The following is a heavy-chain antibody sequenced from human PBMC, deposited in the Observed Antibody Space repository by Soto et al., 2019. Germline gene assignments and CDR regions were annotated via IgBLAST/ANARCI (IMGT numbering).Heavy chain of an antibody. Sequence: EVQLVESGGGLVKPGGSLRLSCAASGFTFSSYSMNWVRQAPGKWLEWVSSISSSSSYIYYADSVKGRFTISRDNAKNSLYLQMNSLRAEDTAVYYCARDQPGYSYGYGLGYWCQGTLVTVSS. V-gene: IGHV3-21*01. CDR1: GFTFSSYS. J-gene: IGHJ4*02. D-gene: IGHD5-18*01. CDR3: ARDQPGYSYGYGLGY. CDR2: ISSSSSYI.